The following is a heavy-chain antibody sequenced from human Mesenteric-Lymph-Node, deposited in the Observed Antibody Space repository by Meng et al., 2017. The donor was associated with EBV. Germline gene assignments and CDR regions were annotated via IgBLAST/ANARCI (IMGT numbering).Heavy chain of an antibody. D-gene: IGHD6-13*01. CDR3: ARSDSSSWSDFDY. V-gene: IGHV1-2*06. CDR1: GYTFTGYY. Sequence: VRLVKSGGEVKKPGASGKVSCKAYGYTFTGYYMHWVRQAPGQGLEWMGRINPNSGGTNYAQKFQGRVTMTRDTSISTAYMELSRLRSDDTAVYYCARSDSSSWSDFDYWGQGTLVTVSS. J-gene: IGHJ4*02. CDR2: INPNSGGT.